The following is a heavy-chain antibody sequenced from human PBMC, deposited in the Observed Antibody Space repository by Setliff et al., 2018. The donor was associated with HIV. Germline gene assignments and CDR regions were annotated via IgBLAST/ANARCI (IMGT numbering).Heavy chain of an antibody. V-gene: IGHV3-23*01. CDR2: ISGNGDGT. J-gene: IGHJ1*01. Sequence: GGSLRLSCAASGFIFNKHAMNWVRQAPGRGLEWVSSISGNGDGTYYADSVKGRFTISRDNSKNTLSLQMNSLRAEDTAVYYCAKPNSGDYAKHFQHWGQGTLVTVSS. CDR3: AKPNSGDYAKHFQH. D-gene: IGHD4-17*01. CDR1: GFIFNKHA.